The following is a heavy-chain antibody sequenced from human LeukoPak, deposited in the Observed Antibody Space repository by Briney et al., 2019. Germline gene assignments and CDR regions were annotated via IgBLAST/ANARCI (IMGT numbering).Heavy chain of an antibody. V-gene: IGHV3-66*01. CDR1: GFTVSSNY. CDR2: IYSGGST. CDR3: ARNYGDSVPGY. J-gene: IGHJ4*02. Sequence: PGGSLRLSCAASGFTVSSNYMSWVRQAPGKGLEWVSVIYSGGSTYYADSVKGRFTISRDNSKNTLYLQMNSLRAEDTAVYYCARNYGDSVPGYWGQGTLVTVSS. D-gene: IGHD4-17*01.